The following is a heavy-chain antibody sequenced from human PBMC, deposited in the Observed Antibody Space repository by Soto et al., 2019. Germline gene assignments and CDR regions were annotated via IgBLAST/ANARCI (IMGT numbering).Heavy chain of an antibody. CDR2: ISWNSATI. D-gene: IGHD2-15*01. CDR3: AKAPGYCSGGSCSNLGYFDL. V-gene: IGHV3-9*01. J-gene: IGHJ4*02. CDR1: GFTFGHYA. Sequence: GGSLRLSCAASGFTFGHYAMHWVRQAPGKGLAWASGISWNSATIDYADSVKGRFTISRDNAKNSLYLQMNSLRGEDAAFYYSAKAPGYCSGGSCSNLGYFDLWGQGTPVTVSS.